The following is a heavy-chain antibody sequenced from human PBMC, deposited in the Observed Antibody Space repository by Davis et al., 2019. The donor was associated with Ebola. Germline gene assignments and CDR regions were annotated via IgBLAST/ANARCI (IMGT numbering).Heavy chain of an antibody. CDR3: ARVVGAYDFWSGYSAPFDY. CDR1: GGSISSYY. D-gene: IGHD3-3*01. CDR2: IYYSGST. Sequence: PSETLSLTCTVSGGSISSYYWSWIRQPPGKGLEWIGYIYYSGSTNYNPSLKSRVTISVDTSKNQFSLKLSSVTAADTAVYYCARVVGAYDFWSGYSAPFDYWGQGTLVTVSS. J-gene: IGHJ4*02. V-gene: IGHV4-59*01.